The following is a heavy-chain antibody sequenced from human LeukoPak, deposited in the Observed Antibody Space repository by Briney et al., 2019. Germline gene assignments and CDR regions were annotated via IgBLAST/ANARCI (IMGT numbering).Heavy chain of an antibody. CDR2: INEDGSEK. CDR1: GFTFSRHP. CDR3: ARWRWLRSEFDY. Sequence: GGSLRLSCAASGFTFSRHPMSWVRQAPGKGLEWVANINEDGSEKYYADSVKGRFSVSRDNAKNSLYVQMNSLKAEDTAVYYCARWRWLRSEFDYWGQGALVTVSS. D-gene: IGHD5-24*01. J-gene: IGHJ4*02. V-gene: IGHV3-7*01.